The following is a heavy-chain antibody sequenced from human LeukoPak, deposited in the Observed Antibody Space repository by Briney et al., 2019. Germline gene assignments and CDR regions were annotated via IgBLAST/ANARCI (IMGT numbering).Heavy chain of an antibody. Sequence: GGSLRLSCAASGVTFRTYNMNWVRQAPGKGLERVSCISSGINYIYHADSVKGRFIISRDNAKKSLYLQMNSLRAEDTALYYCVYYGDYVDYWGQGTLVTVSS. CDR2: ISSGINYI. D-gene: IGHD4-17*01. V-gene: IGHV3-21*04. J-gene: IGHJ4*02. CDR1: GVTFRTYN. CDR3: VYYGDYVDY.